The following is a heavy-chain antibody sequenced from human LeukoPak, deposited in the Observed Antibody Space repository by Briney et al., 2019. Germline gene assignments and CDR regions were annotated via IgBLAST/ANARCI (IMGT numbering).Heavy chain of an antibody. CDR1: GFTFSSYG. CDR3: VKGFHGYCSRTSCFHLDY. J-gene: IGHJ4*02. Sequence: PGGSLRLSCAASGFTFSSYGMHWVRQAPGKGLEWVAFIRYDGSNKYYADSVKGRFTISRDNSKNTLYLQVNSLRVEDTAAYYCVKGFHGYCSRTSCFHLDYWGQGTLVTVSS. V-gene: IGHV3-30*02. CDR2: IRYDGSNK. D-gene: IGHD2-15*01.